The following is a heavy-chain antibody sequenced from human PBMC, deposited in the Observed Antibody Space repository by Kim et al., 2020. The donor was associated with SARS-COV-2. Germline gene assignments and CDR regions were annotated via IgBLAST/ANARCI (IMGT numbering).Heavy chain of an antibody. Sequence: SETLSLTCTVSGGSVSSGSYYWSWIRQPPGKGLEWIGYIYYSGSTNYNPSLKSRVTISVDTSKNQFSLKLSSVTAADTAVYYCARGPLELDSGYPEGLDYWGQGTLVTVSS. V-gene: IGHV4-61*01. CDR3: ARGPLELDSGYPEGLDY. CDR1: GGSVSSGSYY. D-gene: IGHD5-12*01. CDR2: IYYSGST. J-gene: IGHJ4*02.